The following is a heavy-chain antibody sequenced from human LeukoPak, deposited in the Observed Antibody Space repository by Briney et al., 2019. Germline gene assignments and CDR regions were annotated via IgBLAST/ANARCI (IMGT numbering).Heavy chain of an antibody. D-gene: IGHD3-22*01. CDR2: INPNSGGT. Sequence: ASVKVSCKASGYTFTGYYMHWVRQAPGQGLEWMGWINPNSGGTNYAQKFQGRVTMTRDTSISTAYMELSRLRSDDTAVYYCARGIYDSSGDRMDVWGKGTTVTVSS. CDR1: GYTFTGYY. J-gene: IGHJ6*03. V-gene: IGHV1-2*02. CDR3: ARGIYDSSGDRMDV.